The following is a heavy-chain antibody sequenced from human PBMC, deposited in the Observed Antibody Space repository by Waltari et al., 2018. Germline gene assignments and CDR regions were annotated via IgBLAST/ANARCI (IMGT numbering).Heavy chain of an antibody. J-gene: IGHJ6*02. CDR1: GYSISSGYY. CDR3: ARQIGTVTTGGANYYYYGMDV. CDR2: IYHSGST. Sequence: QVQLQESGPGLVKPSETLSLTCAVSGYSISSGYYWGWIRQPPGKGLEWIGSIYHSGSTYYNPSLKSRVTISVDTSKNQFSLKLSSVTAADTAVYYCARQIGTVTTGGANYYYYGMDVWGQGTTVTVSS. D-gene: IGHD4-17*01. V-gene: IGHV4-38-2*01.